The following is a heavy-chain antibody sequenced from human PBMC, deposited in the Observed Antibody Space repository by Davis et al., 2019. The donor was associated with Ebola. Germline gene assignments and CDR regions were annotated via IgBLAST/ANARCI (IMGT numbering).Heavy chain of an antibody. D-gene: IGHD3-10*01. CDR3: AAARYGSGSYYHP. CDR1: GGTLSSYA. V-gene: IGHV1-69*13. CDR2: IIPIFGAA. Sequence: SVKVSCKASGGTLSSYAINWVRQAPGQGLEWMGGIIPIFGAAKYAQKFQGRVTVTADESTSTAYMELSSLRSEDTAVYYCAAARYGSGSYYHPWGQGTLVTVSS. J-gene: IGHJ5*02.